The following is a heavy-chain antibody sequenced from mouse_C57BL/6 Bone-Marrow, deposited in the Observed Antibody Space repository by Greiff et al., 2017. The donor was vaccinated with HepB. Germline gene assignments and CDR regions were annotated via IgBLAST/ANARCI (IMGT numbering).Heavy chain of an antibody. D-gene: IGHD1-1*01. V-gene: IGHV1-85*01. CDR1: GYTFTSYD. Sequence: QVQLQQSGPELVKPGASVKLSCKASGYTFTSYDINWVKQRPGQGLEWIGWIYPRDGSTKYNEKFKGKATLTVDTSSSTAYMELHSLTSEDSAVYFCARSSYYYGSSWDYWGQGTTLTVSS. J-gene: IGHJ2*01. CDR3: ARSSYYYGSSWDY. CDR2: IYPRDGST.